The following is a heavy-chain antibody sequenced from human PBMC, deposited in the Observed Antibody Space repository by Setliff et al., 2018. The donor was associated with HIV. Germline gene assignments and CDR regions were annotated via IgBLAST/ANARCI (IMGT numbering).Heavy chain of an antibody. Sequence: SETLSLTCTVSGGSIGSGCYYWSWIRQPAGKGLEWLGYIYYSGSTNYNPSLRSRVTISIDTSKNQFSLNLRSVTAADTAVYYCPRDPAGYGDSNDYWGQGTLVTVSS. CDR1: GGSIGSGCYY. D-gene: IGHD4-17*01. J-gene: IGHJ4*02. CDR2: IYYSGST. V-gene: IGHV4-61*10. CDR3: PRDPAGYGDSNDY.